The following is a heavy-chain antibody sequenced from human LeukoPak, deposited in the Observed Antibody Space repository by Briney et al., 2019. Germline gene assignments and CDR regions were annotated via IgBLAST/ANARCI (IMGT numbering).Heavy chain of an antibody. CDR1: GFTFSDYW. Sequence: GGSLRLSCSASGFTFSDYWMMWVRQAPGKGPEWVGNIRQDDSEKNYVDSVKGRFTISRDNAKSSLYLQMNSLRAEDTAIYYCATDRKVGTWDPRFNYWGQGTLVTVSS. V-gene: IGHV3-7*01. D-gene: IGHD4-23*01. J-gene: IGHJ4*02. CDR3: ATDRKVGTWDPRFNY. CDR2: IRQDDSEK.